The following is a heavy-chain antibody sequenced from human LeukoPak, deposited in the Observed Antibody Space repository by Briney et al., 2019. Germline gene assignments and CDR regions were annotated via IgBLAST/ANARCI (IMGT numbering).Heavy chain of an antibody. Sequence: GESLKISCKGFGYSFSNYWIGWVRQMPGKGLEWMGIIYPGDSDTRYSPSFEGQVTISADKSISTAYLQWNSLKASDTAMYYCAGPIGEAVETTLGGVDYWGQGTLVTVSS. CDR2: IYPGDSDT. V-gene: IGHV5-51*01. CDR1: GYSFSNYW. CDR3: AGPIGEAVETTLGGVDY. D-gene: IGHD3-10*01. J-gene: IGHJ4*02.